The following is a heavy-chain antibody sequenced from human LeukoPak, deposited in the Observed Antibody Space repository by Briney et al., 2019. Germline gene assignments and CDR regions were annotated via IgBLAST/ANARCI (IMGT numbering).Heavy chain of an antibody. CDR1: GFTVSSNY. Sequence: GGSLRLSCAASGFTVSSNYMSWVRQASGKGLEWVSVIYSGGSTYYADSVKGRFTISRDNSKNTLFLQMNSLRAEDTAVYYCAREVEAKWFDPWGQGTLVTVSS. V-gene: IGHV3-66*02. J-gene: IGHJ5*02. D-gene: IGHD2-15*01. CDR3: AREVEAKWFDP. CDR2: IYSGGST.